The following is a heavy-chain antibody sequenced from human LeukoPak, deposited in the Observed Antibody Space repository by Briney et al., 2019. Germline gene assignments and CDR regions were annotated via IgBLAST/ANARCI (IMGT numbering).Heavy chain of an antibody. J-gene: IGHJ4*02. V-gene: IGHV3-30*18. CDR2: ISNDGSNK. CDR3: ANSKNTAMVPFDY. D-gene: IGHD5-18*01. CDR1: GFTFSSYG. Sequence: GGSLRLSCAASGFTFSSYGMHWVRQAPGKGLEWVAVISNDGSNKYYADSVKGRFTISRDNSKNTLYLQMNSLRAEDTAVYYCANSKNTAMVPFDYWGQGTLVTVSS.